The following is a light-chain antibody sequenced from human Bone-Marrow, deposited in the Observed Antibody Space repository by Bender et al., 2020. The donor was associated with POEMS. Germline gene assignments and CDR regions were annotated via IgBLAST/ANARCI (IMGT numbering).Light chain of an antibody. CDR2: DNS. CDR1: SSNIRAGYD. J-gene: IGLJ2*01. V-gene: IGLV1-40*01. CDR3: QSYDSSLSGSRV. Sequence: QSVLTQPPSVSGAPGQRVTISCTGTSSNIRAGYDVHWYQQFPGTDPKLLIYDNSFRPSGVPDRFSGSKSGTSASLAITGLQAEDEADYYCQSYDSSLSGSRVFGGGTKVTVL.